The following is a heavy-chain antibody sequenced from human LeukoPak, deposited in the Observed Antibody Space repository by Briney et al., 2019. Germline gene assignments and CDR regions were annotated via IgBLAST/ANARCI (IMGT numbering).Heavy chain of an antibody. D-gene: IGHD2-2*01. J-gene: IGHJ4*02. CDR2: IIPIFGTA. V-gene: IGHV1-69*05. CDR1: GGTFSSYA. Sequence: SVKVSCKASGGTFSSYAISWVRQAPGQGLEWMGGIIPIFGTANYAQKFQGRVTITTDESTSTAYMELSSLRSEDTAVYYCARGHCSSTSCEYYFDYWGQGTLVTVSS. CDR3: ARGHCSSTSCEYYFDY.